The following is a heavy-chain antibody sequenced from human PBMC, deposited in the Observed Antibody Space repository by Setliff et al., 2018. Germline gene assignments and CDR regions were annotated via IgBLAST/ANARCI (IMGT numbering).Heavy chain of an antibody. D-gene: IGHD3-3*01. CDR1: GFTFSNYA. CDR2: ISNSGGGT. J-gene: IGHJ4*02. CDR3: AKDVAITIFGVVTSSPH. Sequence: GGSLRLSCAASGFTFSNYAMSWVRQAPGKGLEWVSVISNSGGGTYYADSVKGRFTISRDNSKNTLFLQMNSLRAEDTAVYYCAKDVAITIFGVVTSSPHWGQGTLVTVSS. V-gene: IGHV3-23*01.